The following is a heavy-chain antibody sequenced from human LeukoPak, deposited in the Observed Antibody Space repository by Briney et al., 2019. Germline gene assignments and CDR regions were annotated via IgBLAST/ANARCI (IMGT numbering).Heavy chain of an antibody. V-gene: IGHV4-39*01. D-gene: IGHD3-22*01. CDR3: ARRINYYDSSGYLMVSYFDY. CDR1: GGAISSSSYY. J-gene: IGHJ4*02. CDR2: IYYSGST. Sequence: SETLSLTCTVSGGAISSSSYYWGWIRQPPGKGLEWIGNIYYSGSTYYNASLKSRVTISVDTSKNQFSLRLSSVTAADTAVYYCARRINYYDSSGYLMVSYFDYWGQGTLVTVSS.